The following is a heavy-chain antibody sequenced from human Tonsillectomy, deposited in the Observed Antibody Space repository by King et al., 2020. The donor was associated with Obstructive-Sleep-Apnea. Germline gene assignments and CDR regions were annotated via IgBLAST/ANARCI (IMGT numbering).Heavy chain of an antibody. V-gene: IGHV3-23*04. CDR1: GFTFSSYA. Sequence: VQLVESGGGLVQPGGSLRLSCAASGFTFSSYAMSWVRQAPGKGLEWVSSTTGSGSSTNYADSGKGRFTISRDNSKNTLYLQMNSLRAEDTAFYSCAKDITLARGRTAYNYYGMDVWGQGTTVTVSS. J-gene: IGHJ6*02. CDR3: AKDITLARGRTAYNYYGMDV. CDR2: TTGSGSST. D-gene: IGHD3-10*01.